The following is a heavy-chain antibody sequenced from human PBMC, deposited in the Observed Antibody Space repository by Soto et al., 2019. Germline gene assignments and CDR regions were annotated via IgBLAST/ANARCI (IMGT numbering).Heavy chain of an antibody. D-gene: IGHD5-12*01. CDR3: VRVVAIPGYPDN. Sequence: QVQLVQSGAEVRQPASSVTVSCKTSGGTFSSYAISWVRKAPGQGLEWMGGIVPIVDTSTYAQKFQGRVTITADESTSTVYMELSSLRSDNTAVYYCVRVVAIPGYPDNWGQGTLVTVSS. V-gene: IGHV1-69*12. CDR1: GGTFSSYA. J-gene: IGHJ4*02. CDR2: IVPIVDTS.